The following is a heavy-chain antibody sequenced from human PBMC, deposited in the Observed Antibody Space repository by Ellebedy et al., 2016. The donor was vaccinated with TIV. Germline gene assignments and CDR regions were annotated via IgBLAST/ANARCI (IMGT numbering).Heavy chain of an antibody. Sequence: GESLKISCAASGFTFSSYAMSWVRQAPGKGLEWVSAIHGDGGSKYYVDSVKGRFTISRDNSKNTLYLQMKSLRAEDTAVYYCVTRPGIAVAGGVYWGQGTLVIVSS. J-gene: IGHJ4*02. CDR3: VTRPGIAVAGGVY. D-gene: IGHD6-19*01. V-gene: IGHV3-23*01. CDR2: IHGDGGSK. CDR1: GFTFSSYA.